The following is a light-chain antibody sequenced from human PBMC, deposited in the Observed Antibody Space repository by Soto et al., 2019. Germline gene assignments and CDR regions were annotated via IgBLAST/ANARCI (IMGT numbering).Light chain of an antibody. J-gene: IGKJ4*01. CDR3: QQCYSTPPN. CDR2: AAS. V-gene: IGKV1-39*01. Sequence: DIQMTQSPSSLSASVGGRVTITCRASQSISSYLNWYQQKPGKAPKLLIYAASNLQSGVPSRFSGSGSWTDFTLTISSLQPEDFATYYCQQCYSTPPNLGGGTKVDIK. CDR1: QSISSY.